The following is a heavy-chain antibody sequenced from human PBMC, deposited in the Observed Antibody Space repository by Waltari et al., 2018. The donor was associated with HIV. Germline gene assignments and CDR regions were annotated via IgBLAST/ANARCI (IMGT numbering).Heavy chain of an antibody. CDR3: AREREWYFDL. CDR2: INRSGST. D-gene: IGHD1-26*01. V-gene: IGHV4-34*01. J-gene: IGHJ2*01. Sequence: QVQLQQWGAGLLKRSETLSLTCAFYGRYSSVYYWSWIRQPPGKGLEWIGEINRSGSTNYNPALKSRVTISVDTSKNQFSLKLNSVTAADTAVYYCAREREWYFDLWGRGTLVTVSS. CDR1: GRYSSVYY.